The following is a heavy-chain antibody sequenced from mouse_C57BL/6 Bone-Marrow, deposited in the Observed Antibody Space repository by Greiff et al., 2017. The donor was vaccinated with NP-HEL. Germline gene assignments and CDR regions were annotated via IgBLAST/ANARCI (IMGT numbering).Heavy chain of an antibody. CDR1: GYTFTSYW. J-gene: IGHJ2*01. V-gene: IGHV1-69*01. CDR2: IDPSDSYT. D-gene: IGHD2-12*01. Sequence: VQLQQPGAELVMPGASVKLSCKASGYTFTSYWMHWVKQRPGQGLEWIGEIDPSDSYTNYNQKFKGKSTLTVDKSSSTAYMQLSSLTSEDSAVYYCARSGNYSRLFDYWGQGTTLTVSS. CDR3: ARSGNYSRLFDY.